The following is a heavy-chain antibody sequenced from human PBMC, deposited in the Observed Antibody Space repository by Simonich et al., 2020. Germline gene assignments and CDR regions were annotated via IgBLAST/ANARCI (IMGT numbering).Heavy chain of an antibody. CDR2: NNPKGGGT. J-gene: IGHJ2*01. CDR3: ARDLLTGDYSIRYFDL. D-gene: IGHD7-27*01. V-gene: IGHV1-2*06. Sequence: QVQLVQSGAEVKKPGASVKVSCKASGYTFTGYYMHWVRQAPGQGLEWMGRNNPKGGGTNYAQKLQGRVTRTRDTSISTAYMELSRLRSDDTAVYYCARDLLTGDYSIRYFDLWGRGTLVTVSS. CDR1: GYTFTGYY.